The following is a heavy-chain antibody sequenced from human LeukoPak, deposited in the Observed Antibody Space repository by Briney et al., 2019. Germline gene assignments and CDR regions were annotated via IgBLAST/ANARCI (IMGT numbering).Heavy chain of an antibody. CDR3: ARWYTHRYYDY. V-gene: IGHV3-53*01. J-gene: IGHJ4*02. D-gene: IGHD1-14*01. CDR1: GIIVTDNY. Sequence: GGSLRLSCAASGIIVTDNYMSWVRQAPGKGLEWVSIIYSDGTTYYRDSVKVRFTITRDNSKNTLYLQMNSLRAEDTAVYYCARWYTHRYYDYWGQGTPVTVSS. CDR2: IYSDGTT.